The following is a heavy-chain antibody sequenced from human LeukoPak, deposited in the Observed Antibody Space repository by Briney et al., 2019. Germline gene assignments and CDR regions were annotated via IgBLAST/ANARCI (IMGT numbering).Heavy chain of an antibody. Sequence: GGSLKPSCVASGFSFSDSAMHWVRQAAGKGLEWVGRIRSEPKNFATAYAASVRGRFTISRDESKNTAYSQMDGLKNEDTAVYYCFSSNSTPGGNWFDPWGQGTLVTVSS. V-gene: IGHV3-73*01. CDR1: GFSFSDSA. CDR3: FSSNSTPGGNWFDP. D-gene: IGHD4-11*01. J-gene: IGHJ5*02. CDR2: IRSEPKNFAT.